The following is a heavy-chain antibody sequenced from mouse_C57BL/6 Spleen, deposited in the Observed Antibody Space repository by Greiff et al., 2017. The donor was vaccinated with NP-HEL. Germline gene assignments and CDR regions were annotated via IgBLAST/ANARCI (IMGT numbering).Heavy chain of an antibody. CDR2: INPSNGGT. V-gene: IGHV1-53*01. CDR1: GYTFTSYW. D-gene: IGHD1-1*01. CDR3: ARWLITTVVGGYYFDY. J-gene: IGHJ2*01. Sequence: VQLQQPGTELVKPGASVKLSCKASGYTFTSYWMHWVKQRPGQGLEWIGNINPSNGGTNYNEKFKSKATLTVDKSSSTAYMQLSSLTSEDSAVYYCARWLITTVVGGYYFDYWGQGTTLTVSS.